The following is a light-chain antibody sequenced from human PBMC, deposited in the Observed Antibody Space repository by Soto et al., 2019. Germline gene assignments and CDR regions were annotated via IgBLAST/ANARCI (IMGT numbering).Light chain of an antibody. CDR1: GSDIGRSDF. Sequence: QSALTQPASVSGSPGQSITISCTGTGSDIGRSDFVSWFQQHPGAVPKLVVYEVNYRPSGVSDRFSGSKSGNTASLTISGLQAEDEADYYCSACAITRIGCVFGTGTKVTVL. J-gene: IGLJ1*01. V-gene: IGLV2-14*01. CDR2: EVN. CDR3: SACAITRIGCV.